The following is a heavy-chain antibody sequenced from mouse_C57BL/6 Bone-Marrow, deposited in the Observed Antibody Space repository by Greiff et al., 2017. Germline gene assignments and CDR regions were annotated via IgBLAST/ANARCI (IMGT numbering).Heavy chain of an antibody. D-gene: IGHD2-2*01. J-gene: IGHJ3*01. Sequence: QVQLQQPGAELVKPGASVKLSCKASGYTFTSYWMQWVKQRPGQGLEWIGEIDPSDSYTNYNQKFKGKATLTVDTSSSTAYMQLSSLTSEDSAVYYCARWFRFAYWGQGTLVTVSA. CDR1: GYTFTSYW. V-gene: IGHV1-50*01. CDR3: ARWFRFAY. CDR2: IDPSDSYT.